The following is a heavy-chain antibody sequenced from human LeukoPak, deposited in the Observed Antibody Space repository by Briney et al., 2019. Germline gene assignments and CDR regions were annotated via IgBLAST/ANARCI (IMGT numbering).Heavy chain of an antibody. CDR3: ARSMSNGGFRLDY. V-gene: IGHV6-1*01. J-gene: IGHJ4*02. Sequence: SQTLSLTCAIAGDRVSIKNPAWNWIRQSPSRGLEWLGRTYYRSKWYFDYAVSVEGRITIRPDTSKNQFSLQLNSVTPEDTAVYYCARSMSNGGFRLDYWGQGSLVTVSS. D-gene: IGHD4-11*01. CDR2: TYYRSKWYF. CDR1: GDRVSIKNPA.